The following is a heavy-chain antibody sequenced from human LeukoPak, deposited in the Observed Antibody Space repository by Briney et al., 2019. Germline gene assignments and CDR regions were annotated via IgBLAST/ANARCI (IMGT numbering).Heavy chain of an antibody. CDR3: GRDLIGTAASWDS. CDR2: ISYDGSNK. J-gene: IGHJ4*02. D-gene: IGHD6-25*01. CDR1: EFTFSSYA. Sequence: GRSLRLSCAASEFTFSSYAMHWVRQAPGKGLEWVAVISYDGSNKYYADSVKGRFTISRDNSKNTLYLQMNSLRVEDTAVYYCGRDLIGTAASWDSWGQGTLVTVSS. V-gene: IGHV3-30*14.